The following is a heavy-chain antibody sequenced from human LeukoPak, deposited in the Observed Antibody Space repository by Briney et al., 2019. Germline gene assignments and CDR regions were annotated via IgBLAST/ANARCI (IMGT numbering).Heavy chain of an antibody. CDR3: ARGRPHGSDY. J-gene: IGHJ4*02. V-gene: IGHV3-74*01. D-gene: IGHD2-15*01. CDR2: IASDGSST. Sequence: GGSLRLSCAASGFTFSSYWMNWVRQAPGKGLVWVSRIASDGSSTTYADSVKGRFSISRDNAKNTLYLQMDSLRVEDTAVYYCARGRPHGSDYWGQGTLVTVSS. CDR1: GFTFSSYW.